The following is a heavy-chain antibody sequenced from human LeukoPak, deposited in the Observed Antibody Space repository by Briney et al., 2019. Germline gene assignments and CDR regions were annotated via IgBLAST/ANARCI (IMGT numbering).Heavy chain of an antibody. CDR3: ARTYDFGRGPPGDAFDN. J-gene: IGHJ3*02. Sequence: GGSLRLSCAASGFTFRIFGLNWVRQAPGKGSEWVSYIDARSGITYYADSVQGRFTISRDDARESVFLQMDGLRVDDTAVYYCARTYDFGRGPPGDAFDNWGPGTWVIVSS. CDR1: GFTFRIFG. D-gene: IGHD3-3*01. CDR2: IDARSGIT. V-gene: IGHV3-48*04.